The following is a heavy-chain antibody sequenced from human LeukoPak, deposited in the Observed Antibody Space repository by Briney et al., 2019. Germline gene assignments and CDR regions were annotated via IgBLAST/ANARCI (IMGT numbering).Heavy chain of an antibody. CDR2: ITDDGYNT. CDR1: GFTFSAFA. V-gene: IGHV3-23*01. D-gene: IGHD2-2*01. Sequence: GGSLRLSCAASGFTFSAFAMTWVRQAPGKGLEWVSTITDDGYNTYSADSVKGRITFSRDNSKNTLSLQLRSLRAEDTAVYYCAKDYCSSTSCYSGYWGQGTLVTVSS. J-gene: IGHJ4*02. CDR3: AKDYCSSTSCYSGY.